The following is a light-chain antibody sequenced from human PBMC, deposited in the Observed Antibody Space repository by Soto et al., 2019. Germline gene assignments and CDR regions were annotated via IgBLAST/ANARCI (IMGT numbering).Light chain of an antibody. V-gene: IGKV3D-15*01. CDR2: YIS. CDR3: QQHNQWPIT. J-gene: IGKJ5*01. Sequence: EIVMTQSPATLSVSPGETASLSCRASQSAGNFLALYQHKPGQAPRLLIYYISTRATGIPARFSGSGSGTEFTLTINSLQSEDSAVYYCQQHNQWPITFGQGTRLEIK. CDR1: QSAGNF.